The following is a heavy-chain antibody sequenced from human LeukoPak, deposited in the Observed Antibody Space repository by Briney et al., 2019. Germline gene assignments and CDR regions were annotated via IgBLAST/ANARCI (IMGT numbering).Heavy chain of an antibody. CDR1: GFTFSSYV. Sequence: GGSLRLSCAASGFTFSSYVMSWVRQAPGKGLEWVSGISGSGENTYYVDSVKGRFTISRDNSKNTLYLQMTNLRVEDTAVYFCAQDRFVSSGRDDYWGQGTLVTVSS. J-gene: IGHJ4*02. D-gene: IGHD6-19*01. V-gene: IGHV3-23*01. CDR3: AQDRFVSSGRDDY. CDR2: ISGSGENT.